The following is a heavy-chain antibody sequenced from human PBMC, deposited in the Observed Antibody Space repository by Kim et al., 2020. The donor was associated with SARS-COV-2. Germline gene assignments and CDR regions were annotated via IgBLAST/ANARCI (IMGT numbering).Heavy chain of an antibody. D-gene: IGHD2-2*01. Sequence: GALRLSCAASGFTFSSYSMNWVRQAPGKGLEWVSSISSSSSYIYYADSVKGRFTISRDNAKNSLYLQMNSLRAEDTAVYYCARAVGDIVVVAAAMSVDWGQGTLVTVSS. V-gene: IGHV3-21*01. CDR1: GFTFSSYS. J-gene: IGHJ4*02. CDR3: ARAVGDIVVVAAAMSVD. CDR2: ISSSSSYI.